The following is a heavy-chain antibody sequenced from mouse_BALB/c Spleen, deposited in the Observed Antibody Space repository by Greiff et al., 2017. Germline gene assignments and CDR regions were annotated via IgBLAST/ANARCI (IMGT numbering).Heavy chain of an antibody. Sequence: DVKLVESGGGLVQPGGSLRLSCATSGFTFSDFYMEWVRQPPGKRLEWIAASRNKANDYTTEYSASVKGRFIVSRDTSQSILYLQMNALRAEDTAIYYCARENYGYFDYWGQGTTLTVSS. CDR2: SRNKANDYTT. D-gene: IGHD1-1*01. J-gene: IGHJ2*01. CDR1: GFTFSDFY. CDR3: ARENYGYFDY. V-gene: IGHV7-1*02.